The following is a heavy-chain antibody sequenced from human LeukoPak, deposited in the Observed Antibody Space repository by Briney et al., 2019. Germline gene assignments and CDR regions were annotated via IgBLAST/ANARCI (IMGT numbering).Heavy chain of an antibody. CDR1: GFTVSSYS. CDR2: ISSSSSYI. J-gene: IGHJ3*02. V-gene: IGHV3-21*01. D-gene: IGHD6-13*01. CDR3: ARARSGYSEAFDI. Sequence: GGSLRLSCAASGFTVSSYSMKWVRQAPGKGREWVSSISSSSSYIYYADSEKGRFTISRDNAKNSLYLQMNSLRAEDTAVYYCARARSGYSEAFDIWGQGTMVTVSS.